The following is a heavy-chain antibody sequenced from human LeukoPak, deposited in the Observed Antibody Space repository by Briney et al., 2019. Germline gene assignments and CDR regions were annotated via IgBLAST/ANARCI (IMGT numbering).Heavy chain of an antibody. CDR2: MNPNSGNT. J-gene: IGHJ5*02. D-gene: IGHD6-19*01. Sequence: GASVKVSCRASGYIFAGYYIHWVRQAPGQGLEWMGWMNPNSGNTGYAQKFQGRVTMTRNTSISTAYMELSSLRSEDTAVHYCARGVAVAGTGTWGQGTLVTVSS. V-gene: IGHV1-8*02. CDR3: ARGVAVAGTGT. CDR1: GYIFAGYY.